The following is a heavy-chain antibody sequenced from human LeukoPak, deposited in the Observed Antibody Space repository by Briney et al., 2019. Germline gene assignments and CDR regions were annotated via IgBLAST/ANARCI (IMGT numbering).Heavy chain of an antibody. CDR3: ATSVSSQYYYGMDI. V-gene: IGHV3-20*01. CDR1: GFTFSSYW. Sequence: GGSLRLSCAASGFTFSSYWMHWVRQAPGKGLEWVSGIFWNGGSRSYADFVKGRFTISRDNARNFVYLEMNSLRAEDTALYHCATSVSSQYYYGMDIWGQGTTVTVSS. D-gene: IGHD3-10*01. CDR2: IFWNGGSR. J-gene: IGHJ6*02.